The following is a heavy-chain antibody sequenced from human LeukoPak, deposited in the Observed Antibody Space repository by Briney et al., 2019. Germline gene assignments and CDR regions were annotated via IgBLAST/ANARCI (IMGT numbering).Heavy chain of an antibody. Sequence: GGSLRLSCAASELTSSTSWMSWVRQAPGKGLEWVAQTKQDGSEKYYVDSVKGRFTTSRDKNSLFLQMNSVRAEDTAVYYCVGWGISGITNHWGQGTLVTVSS. V-gene: IGHV3-7*01. CDR2: TKQDGSEK. J-gene: IGHJ4*02. CDR3: VGWGISGITNH. CDR1: ELTSSTSW. D-gene: IGHD1-7*01.